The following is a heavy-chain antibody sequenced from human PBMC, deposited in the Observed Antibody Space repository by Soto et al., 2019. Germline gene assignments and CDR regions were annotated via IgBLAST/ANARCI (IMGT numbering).Heavy chain of an antibody. D-gene: IGHD6-13*01. Sequence: GASVKVSCKASGGTFSSYRINWVRQAPGQGLEWVGGIVPIYRTADYAQKFQGRVTITADESARTSYIELRSLKSQDTAVYYCGRDSGAKLSRSWGQGTLVTVSS. CDR3: GRDSGAKLSRS. CDR2: IVPIYRTA. V-gene: IGHV1-69*13. J-gene: IGHJ4*02. CDR1: GGTFSSYR.